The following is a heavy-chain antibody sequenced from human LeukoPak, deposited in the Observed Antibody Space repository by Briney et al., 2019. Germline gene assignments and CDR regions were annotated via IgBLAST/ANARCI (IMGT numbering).Heavy chain of an antibody. J-gene: IGHJ3*01. Sequence: ASVKVPCKASGYTFTNSYIHWVRQAPGQVLEWMGLINPDGGNTNYAQNFQGRVTLTRDTSTSTVYMELSSLRSEDTAIYSCARIRDGYNDAYDLWGQGTVVTVPS. CDR3: ARIRDGYNDAYDL. V-gene: IGHV1-46*01. D-gene: IGHD5-24*01. CDR1: GYTFTNSY. CDR2: INPDGGNT.